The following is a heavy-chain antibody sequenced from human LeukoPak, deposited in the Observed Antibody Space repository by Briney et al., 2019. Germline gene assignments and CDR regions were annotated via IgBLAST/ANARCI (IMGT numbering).Heavy chain of an antibody. D-gene: IGHD6-25*01. CDR1: GGSISSYY. CDR2: IYYSGST. CDR3: ARGWPGGFFDY. Sequence: SQTLSLTCTVSGGSISSYYWSWIRQPPGKGLEWIGYIYYSGSTNYNPSLKSRVTISVDTSKNQFSLKLSSVTAADTAVYYCARGWPGGFFDYWGQGTLVTVSS. V-gene: IGHV4-59*01. J-gene: IGHJ4*02.